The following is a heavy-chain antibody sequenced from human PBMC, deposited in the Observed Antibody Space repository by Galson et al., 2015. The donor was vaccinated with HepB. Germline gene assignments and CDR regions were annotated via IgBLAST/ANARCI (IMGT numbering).Heavy chain of an antibody. J-gene: IGHJ4*02. V-gene: IGHV3-74*01. CDR1: GFTFSNYW. Sequence: SLRLSCAASGFTFSNYWMHWVRQAPGKGLVWVSRINSDGTYITYADSVKGRFTISRDNAKNTLYLQMNSPRAEDTALYYCARTHGAAARNFDYLSQGSLVADSS. CDR2: INSDGTYI. D-gene: IGHD6-13*01. CDR3: ARTHGAAARNFDY.